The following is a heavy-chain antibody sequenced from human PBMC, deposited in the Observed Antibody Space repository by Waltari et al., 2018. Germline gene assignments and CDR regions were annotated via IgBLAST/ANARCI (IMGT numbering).Heavy chain of an antibody. CDR3: ARTPYSRLFDF. Sequence: QVQLQQWGAGLLKPSETLSLTCAVYGGSFTGYYWSCIRQPPGKGLEWIGEVNPNGDTNYNPSLKSRVTISVDSSKNQFSLRVSSVTAADMAVYYCARTPYSRLFDFWGQGTLVTVSS. D-gene: IGHD4-4*01. J-gene: IGHJ4*02. CDR1: GGSFTGYY. CDR2: VNPNGDT. V-gene: IGHV4-34*01.